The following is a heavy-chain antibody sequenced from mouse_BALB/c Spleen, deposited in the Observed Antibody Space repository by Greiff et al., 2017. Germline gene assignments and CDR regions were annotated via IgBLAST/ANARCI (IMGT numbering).Heavy chain of an antibody. CDR3: ARDRMLTAYFDY. Sequence: EVQLQQSGGGLVQPGGSLKLSCAASGFTFSSYGMSWVRQTPDKRLELVATINSNGGSTYYPDSVKGRFTISRDNAKNTLYLQMSSLKSEDTAMYYCARDRMLTAYFDYWGQGTTLTVSS. J-gene: IGHJ2*01. D-gene: IGHD2-10*02. CDR1: GFTFSSYG. CDR2: INSNGGST. V-gene: IGHV5-6-3*01.